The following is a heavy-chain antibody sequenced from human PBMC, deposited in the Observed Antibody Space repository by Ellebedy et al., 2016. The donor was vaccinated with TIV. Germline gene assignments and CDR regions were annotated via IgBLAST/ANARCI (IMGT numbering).Heavy chain of an antibody. Sequence: ASVKVSCXASGYTFTGYYMHWVRQAPGQGLEWMGWINPNSGGTNYAQKFQGRVTMTRDTSTSTVYMELSSLRSEDTAVYYCARGGVAHLRFLEEDYWGQGTLVTVSS. J-gene: IGHJ4*02. D-gene: IGHD3-3*01. CDR3: ARGGVAHLRFLEEDY. V-gene: IGHV1-2*02. CDR1: GYTFTGYY. CDR2: INPNSGGT.